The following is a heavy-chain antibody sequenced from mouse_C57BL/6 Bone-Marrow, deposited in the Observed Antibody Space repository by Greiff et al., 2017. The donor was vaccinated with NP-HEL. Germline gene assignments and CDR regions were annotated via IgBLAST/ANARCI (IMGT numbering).Heavy chain of an antibody. V-gene: IGHV1-53*01. Sequence: QVQLQQPGTELVKPGASVSLSCKASGYTFTSYWLHWVKQRPGQGLEWIGNINPSNGGTNYNEKFKSKATLTVDKSSSTAYMQLSSLTSEDSAVYYCASPGGNYGTPGGFDVWGTGTTVTVSS. CDR2: INPSNGGT. D-gene: IGHD1-1*01. J-gene: IGHJ1*03. CDR1: GYTFTSYW. CDR3: ASPGGNYGTPGGFDV.